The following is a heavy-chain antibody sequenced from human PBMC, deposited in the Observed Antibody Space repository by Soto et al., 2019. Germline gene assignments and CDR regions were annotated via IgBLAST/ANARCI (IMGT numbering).Heavy chain of an antibody. CDR3: ARDRGYSGYDFDY. D-gene: IGHD5-12*01. V-gene: IGHV4-31*03. CDR2: IYYSGST. CDR1: GGSISSGGYY. J-gene: IGHJ4*02. Sequence: QVQLQESGPGLVKPSQTLSLTCTVSGGSISSGGYYWSWIRQHPGKGLEWIGYIYYSGSTYYNPSLKSRVXXSXDXXKNQFSLKLSSVTAADTAVYYCARDRGYSGYDFDYWGQGTLVTVSS.